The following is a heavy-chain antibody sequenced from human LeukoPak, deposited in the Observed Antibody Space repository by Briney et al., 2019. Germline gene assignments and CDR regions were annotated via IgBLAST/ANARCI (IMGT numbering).Heavy chain of an antibody. J-gene: IGHJ6*02. CDR1: GGTFISYA. CDR3: AGDLAMLPSYYYYGLDV. D-gene: IGHD3-10*02. CDR2: IIPILGIA. Sequence: ASVKVSCKASGGTFISYAISWVRQAPGQGLEWMGRIIPILGIANYAQKFQGRVTITADKSTSTAYMELSSLRSEDTAVYFCAGDLAMLPSYYYYGLDVWGQGTTVTVSS. V-gene: IGHV1-69*04.